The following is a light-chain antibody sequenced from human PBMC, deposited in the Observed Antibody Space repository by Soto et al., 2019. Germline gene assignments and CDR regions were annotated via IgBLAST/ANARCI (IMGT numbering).Light chain of an antibody. CDR2: WAS. CDR1: QSVLYSSNNKNY. J-gene: IGKJ1*01. V-gene: IGKV4-1*01. Sequence: IVMTQSPDSLAVSLGERATINCKSSQSVLYSSNNKNYLAWYQQKPGQPPKLLIYWASTRESGVPDRFSGSGSGTDFTLTISSLQAEDVAVYYCQQYYSTPRTFGQGTKVDTK. CDR3: QQYYSTPRT.